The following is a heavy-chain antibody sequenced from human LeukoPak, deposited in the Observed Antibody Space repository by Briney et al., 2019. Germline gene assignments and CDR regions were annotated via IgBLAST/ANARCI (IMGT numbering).Heavy chain of an antibody. Sequence: SETLSLTCTVSGGSISSYYWSWIRQPAGKGLEWIGRIYTSGSTNYNPSLKSRVTMSVDTSKNQFSLKLSSVTAADTAVYYCARGIAAAGSYPFDYWGQGTLVTVSS. CDR3: ARGIAAAGSYPFDY. D-gene: IGHD6-13*01. CDR2: IYTSGST. V-gene: IGHV4-4*07. CDR1: GGSISSYY. J-gene: IGHJ4*02.